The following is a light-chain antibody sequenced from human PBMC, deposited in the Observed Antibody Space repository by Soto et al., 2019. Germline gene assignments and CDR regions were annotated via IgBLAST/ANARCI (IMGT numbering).Light chain of an antibody. CDR1: QSVSSY. J-gene: IGKJ5*01. V-gene: IGKV3-20*01. CDR3: QQYGSSPPA. CDR2: GAS. Sequence: EIVLTQSPATLSLSPGERSTLSWRASQSVSSYLAWYQQNPGQAPRLLIYGASSRATGIPDRFSGSGSGTDFTLTISRLEPEDFAVYYCQQYGSSPPAFGQGTRLE.